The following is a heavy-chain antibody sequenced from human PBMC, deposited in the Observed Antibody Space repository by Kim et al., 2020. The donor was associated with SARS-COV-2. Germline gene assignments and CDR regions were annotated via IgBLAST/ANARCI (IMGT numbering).Heavy chain of an antibody. CDR3: VRASQVYCGCDCSYEY. V-gene: IGHV1-69*13. Sequence: SVKVSCKSSGGTFSTYGISWVRQAPGQGLEWMGGIIPVFGKAHYAQKFQGRVTCTADESTTTGYMELSSLRSYDTAVYFCVRASQVYCGCDCSYEYWG. D-gene: IGHD2-21*01. CDR1: GGTFSTYG. CDR2: IIPVFGKA. J-gene: IGHJ4*01.